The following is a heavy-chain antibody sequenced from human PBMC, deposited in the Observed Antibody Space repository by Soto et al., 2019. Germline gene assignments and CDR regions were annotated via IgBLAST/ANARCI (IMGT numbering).Heavy chain of an antibody. CDR1: GFTFSSYG. V-gene: IGHV3-33*01. CDR2: IWYDGSNK. J-gene: IGHJ3*02. Sequence: GGSLRLSCAASGFTFSSYGMHWVRQAPGKGLEWMAVIWYDGSNKYYADSVKGRFTISRDNSKNTLYLQMNSLRAEDTAVYYCSSWNDAFDIWGQGTMVTVSS. D-gene: IGHD1-1*01. CDR3: SSWNDAFDI.